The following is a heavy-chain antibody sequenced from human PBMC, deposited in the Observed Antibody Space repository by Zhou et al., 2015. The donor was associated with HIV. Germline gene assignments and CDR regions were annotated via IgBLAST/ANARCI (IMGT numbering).Heavy chain of an antibody. CDR2: IIPIFSTT. J-gene: IGHJ3*02. V-gene: IGHV1-69*12. D-gene: IGHD2-2*01. Sequence: QVHLVQSGAEVKKPGSSVKVSCKASGGTFDNYAISWVRQAPGEGLEWMGGIIPIFSTTTYAQKFQGRLTITADVSASIAYMELTNLRSEDTAMYFCARDGGVVVVPEDALDIWAKGQWSPSLQ. CDR1: GGTFDNYA. CDR3: ARDGGVVVVPEDALDI.